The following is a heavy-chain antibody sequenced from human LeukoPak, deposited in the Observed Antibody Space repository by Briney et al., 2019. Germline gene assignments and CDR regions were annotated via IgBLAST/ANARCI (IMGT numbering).Heavy chain of an antibody. CDR1: GGSISSGGYY. Sequence: SETLSLTCTVSGGSISSGGYYWSWIRQHPGKGLEWIGYIYYSGSTYYNPSLKSRVTISVDTSKNQFSLKLSSVTAADTAVYYCARVPTMIVGSPGYFDYWGQGTLVTVSS. J-gene: IGHJ4*02. V-gene: IGHV4-31*03. D-gene: IGHD3-22*01. CDR2: IYYSGST. CDR3: ARVPTMIVGSPGYFDY.